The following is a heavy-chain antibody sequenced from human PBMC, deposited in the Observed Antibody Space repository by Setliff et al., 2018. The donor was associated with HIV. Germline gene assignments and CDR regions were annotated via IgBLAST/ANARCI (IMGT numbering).Heavy chain of an antibody. D-gene: IGHD3-3*01. J-gene: IGHJ4*02. CDR3: ARLGYYNLWSGYWTDT. CDR2: VYYNGDT. Sequence: PSETLSFTCNVLDFSIGATSYYWGWIRQPPGKGLQWIGSVYYNGDTKYNPSLKSRLVISVDKTKNQFSLMLNSLTVADTAVYYCARLGYYNLWSGYWTDTWGQGKSVTSPQ. V-gene: IGHV4-39*01. CDR1: DFSIGATSYY.